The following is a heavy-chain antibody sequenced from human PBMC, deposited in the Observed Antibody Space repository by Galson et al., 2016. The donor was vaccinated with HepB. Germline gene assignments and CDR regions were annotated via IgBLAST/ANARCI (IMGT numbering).Heavy chain of an antibody. D-gene: IGHD2-15*01. CDR3: ARGLRAGSCSPTTSDGTYDM. J-gene: IGHJ3*02. Sequence: SLRLSCAASGFPFSDYYMSWVRQAPGKGLEWLSHMTTSGSTIHYADSVKGRFTASRDNAKSSLFLHLNSRSAEDKALYYCARGLRAGSCSPTTSDGTYDMWGQGTMVTVSS. CDR1: GFPFSDYY. CDR2: MTTSGSTI. V-gene: IGHV3-11*01.